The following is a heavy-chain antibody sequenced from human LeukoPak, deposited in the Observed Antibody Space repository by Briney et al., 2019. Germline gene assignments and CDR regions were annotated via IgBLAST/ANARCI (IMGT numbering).Heavy chain of an antibody. CDR1: GFIFNNYW. V-gene: IGHV3-7*01. CDR2: IKRDGSGK. J-gene: IGHJ4*02. D-gene: IGHD3-22*01. Sequence: PGGSLRPSCATSGFIFNNYWMSWVRQAPGKGLEWVANIKRDGSGKYYVDSVKGRFTISRDNARNSVYLQMNSLRVEDTAVYYCARDSSPWMIDEWGQGTLLTVSS. CDR3: ARDSSPWMIDE.